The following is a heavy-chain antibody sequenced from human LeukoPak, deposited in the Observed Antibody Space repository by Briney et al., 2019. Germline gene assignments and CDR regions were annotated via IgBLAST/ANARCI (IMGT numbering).Heavy chain of an antibody. D-gene: IGHD2-21*01. V-gene: IGHV4-4*07. CDR3: ARGTSCGSKCFFDY. Sequence: SETLSLTCKEPGGSISGYYWSWIRQPAGKGLEWIGRLDSSGSTNYNSSLKSRVTMSIDRSQFCLRLTSVTAADTAIYYCARGTSCGSKCFFDYWGQGILVTVSS. J-gene: IGHJ4*02. CDR1: GGSISGYY. CDR2: LDSSGST.